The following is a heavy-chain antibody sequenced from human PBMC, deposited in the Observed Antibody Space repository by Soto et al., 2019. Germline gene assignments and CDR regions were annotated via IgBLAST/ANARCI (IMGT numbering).Heavy chain of an antibody. V-gene: IGHV3-33*01. Sequence: QVQLVESGGGVVQPGRSLRLSCAASGFTFSSYGMHWVRQAPGKGLEWVAVIWYDGSNKYYADSVKGRFTISRDNSKNTLYLQMNSLRAEDTAVYYCASELRRNRSAFDIWGQGTMVTVSS. CDR1: GFTFSSYG. J-gene: IGHJ3*02. CDR2: IWYDGSNK. CDR3: ASELRRNRSAFDI.